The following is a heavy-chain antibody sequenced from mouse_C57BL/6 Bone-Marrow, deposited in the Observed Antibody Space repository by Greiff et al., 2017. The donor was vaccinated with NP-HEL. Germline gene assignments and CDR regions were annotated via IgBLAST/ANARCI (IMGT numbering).Heavy chain of an antibody. CDR3: ARHGNFITTVVATRYYAMDY. V-gene: IGHV1-55*01. D-gene: IGHD1-1*01. CDR1: GYTFTSYW. CDR2: IYPGSGST. Sequence: VQLQQPGAELVKPGASVKMSCKASGYTFTSYWITWVKQRPGQGLEWIGDIYPGSGSTNYNEKFKSKATLTVDTSSSTAYMQLSSLTSEDSAVYYCARHGNFITTVVATRYYAMDYWGQGTSVTVSS. J-gene: IGHJ4*01.